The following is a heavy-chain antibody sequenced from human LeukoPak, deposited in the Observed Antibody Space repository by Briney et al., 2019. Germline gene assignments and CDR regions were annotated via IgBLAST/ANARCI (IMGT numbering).Heavy chain of an antibody. Sequence: GASVKVSCRASGYTFTGYHIHWVRQAPGQGLEWMGGFDPEDGETIYAQKFQGRVTMTEDTSTDTAYMELSSLRSEDTAVYYCATDSGSPAYYGMDVWGQGTTVTVSS. CDR1: GYTFTGYH. J-gene: IGHJ6*02. V-gene: IGHV1-24*01. CDR2: FDPEDGET. CDR3: ATDSGSPAYYGMDV. D-gene: IGHD2-15*01.